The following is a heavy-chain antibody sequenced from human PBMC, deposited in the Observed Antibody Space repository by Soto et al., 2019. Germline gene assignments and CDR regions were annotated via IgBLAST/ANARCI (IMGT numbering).Heavy chain of an antibody. CDR3: ATLGYDYVWGSYQGDY. Sequence: QVQLVQSGAEVKKPGASVKVSCKVSGYTLTELSMHWVRQAPGKGLEWMGGFDSEDGETIYAQKFQGRVTMTEDTSTDTAYMELSSLRSEDTAVYYCATLGYDYVWGSYQGDYWGQGTLVTVSS. CDR1: GYTLTELS. J-gene: IGHJ4*02. D-gene: IGHD3-16*02. V-gene: IGHV1-24*01. CDR2: FDSEDGET.